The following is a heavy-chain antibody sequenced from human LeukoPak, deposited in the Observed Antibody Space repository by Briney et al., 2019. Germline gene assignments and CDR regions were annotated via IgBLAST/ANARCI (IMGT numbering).Heavy chain of an antibody. Sequence: GGSLRLSCAACGFTFSSYSMNWVRQAPGKGLEWVSSISSSSSYIYYTDSVKGRYTISRDNSKSTLSLQMNSLRAEDTAIYYCATYRQVLLPFESWGQGTLVTVSS. J-gene: IGHJ4*02. D-gene: IGHD2-8*02. CDR2: ISSSSSYI. CDR3: ATYRQVLLPFES. CDR1: GFTFSSYS. V-gene: IGHV3-21*04.